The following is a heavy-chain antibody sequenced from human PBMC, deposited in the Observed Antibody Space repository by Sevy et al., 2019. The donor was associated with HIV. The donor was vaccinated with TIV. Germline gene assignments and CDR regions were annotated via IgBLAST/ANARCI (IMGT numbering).Heavy chain of an antibody. D-gene: IGHD6-19*01. CDR3: ARAIGTRVAGLYYFDY. V-gene: IGHV4-38-2*01. CDR1: GYSISSDYY. J-gene: IGHJ4*02. Sequence: SETLSLTCAVSGYSISSDYYWGWIRQPPGKGLEWIGSIYHSGYSYYNPSLKSRVTISVDTSKNQFSLKLSSVTAADTTVYYCARAIGTRVAGLYYFDYWGQGTLVTVSS. CDR2: IYHSGYS.